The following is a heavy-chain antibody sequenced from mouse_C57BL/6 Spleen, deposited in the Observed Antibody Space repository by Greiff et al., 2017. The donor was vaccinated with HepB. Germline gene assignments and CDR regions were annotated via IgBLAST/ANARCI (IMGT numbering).Heavy chain of an antibody. V-gene: IGHV14-4*01. Sequence: EVQLQQSGAELVRPGASVKLSCTASGFNIKDDYMHWVKQRPEQGLEWIGWIDPENGDTEYASKFQGKATITADTSSNTAYLQLSSLTSEDTAVYYCTTGRLGGDYWGQGTTLTVSS. CDR1: GFNIKDDY. CDR3: TTGRLGGDY. CDR2: IDPENGDT. D-gene: IGHD2-4*01. J-gene: IGHJ2*01.